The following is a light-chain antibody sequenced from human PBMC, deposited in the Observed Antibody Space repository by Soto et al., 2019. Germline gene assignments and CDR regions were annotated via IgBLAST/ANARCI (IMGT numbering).Light chain of an antibody. V-gene: IGLV2-8*01. J-gene: IGLJ1*01. CDR3: SSYAGSSNV. Sequence: VLTQRPSASGSPGQSVAISCTGTSSDVGGYNYVTWYQQHPGKAPNLMIYEVNKRPSGVPDRFSGSKSGNTASLTVSGLQAEDEADYYCSSYAGSSNVFGTGTKVTVL. CDR1: SSDVGGYNY. CDR2: EVN.